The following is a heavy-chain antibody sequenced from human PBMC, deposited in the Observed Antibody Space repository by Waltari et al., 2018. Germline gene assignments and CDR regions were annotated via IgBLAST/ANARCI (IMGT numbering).Heavy chain of an antibody. CDR1: GFSLSTSGMC. CDR2: IDWDDDK. D-gene: IGHD3-10*01. V-gene: IGHV2-70*15. J-gene: IGHJ4*02. Sequence: QVTLRESGPALVKPTQTLTLTCTFSGFSLSTSGMCVSWIRQPPGKALEWLARIDWDDDKYYSTSLKTRLTISKDTSKNQVVLTMTNMDPVDTATYYCARFMVQGVINAPSFDYWGQGTLVTVSS. CDR3: ARFMVQGVINAPSFDY.